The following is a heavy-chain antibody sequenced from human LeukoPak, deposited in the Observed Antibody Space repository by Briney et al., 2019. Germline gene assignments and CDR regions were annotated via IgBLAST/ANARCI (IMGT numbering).Heavy chain of an antibody. CDR1: GFTFSTYE. V-gene: IGHV3-48*03. J-gene: IGHJ4*02. D-gene: IGHD3-10*01. CDR3: RFGDFNDF. CDR2: ISSSGSII. Sequence: PGGSLRLSCGASGFTFSTYEMNWVRQAPGKGLEWVSYISSSGSIIYYADSVKGRFTISRDNAKNSLYLQMNSLSAEDTAVYYCRFGDFNDFWGQGTLVTVSS.